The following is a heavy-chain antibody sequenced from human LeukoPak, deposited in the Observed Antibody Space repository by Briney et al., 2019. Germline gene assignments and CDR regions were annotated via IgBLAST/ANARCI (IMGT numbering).Heavy chain of an antibody. V-gene: IGHV3-23*01. D-gene: IGHD5-12*01. Sequence: PGGSLRLSCAVSGFTFSSYAMSWVRQAPGKGLEWVSAISGSGGSTYYADSVKGRFTLSRDNSKNTLYLQMHSLRAEDTAVYYCAKRGVATILSAAPFDYWGQGTLVTVSS. CDR1: GFTFSSYA. CDR3: AKRGVATILSAAPFDY. CDR2: ISGSGGST. J-gene: IGHJ4*02.